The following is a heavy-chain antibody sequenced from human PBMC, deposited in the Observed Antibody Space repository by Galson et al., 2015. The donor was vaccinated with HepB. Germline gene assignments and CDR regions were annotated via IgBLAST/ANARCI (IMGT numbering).Heavy chain of an antibody. D-gene: IGHD6-13*01. Sequence: SLRLSCAASGFTFSNYRMSWVRQAPGKGLDWVANIKQDGSEKYYVNSVKGRFTISRDNAKNLLYLQMNSLRAEDTAVYYCASSSWHDYWGQGTLVTVSS. CDR2: IKQDGSEK. CDR1: GFTFSNYR. V-gene: IGHV3-7*01. J-gene: IGHJ4*02. CDR3: ASSSWHDY.